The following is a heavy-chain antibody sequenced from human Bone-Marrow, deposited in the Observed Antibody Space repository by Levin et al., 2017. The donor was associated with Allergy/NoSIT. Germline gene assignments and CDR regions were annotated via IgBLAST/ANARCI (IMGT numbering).Heavy chain of an antibody. CDR3: TTLSTLKFSDGWRSEF. CDR2: ITRKIDGDTT. V-gene: IGHV3-15*01. D-gene: IGHD5-18*01. CDR1: GYTFSNAW. J-gene: IGHJ4*02. Sequence: GESLKISCEASGYTFSNAWMHWVRQAPGKGLEWVGLITRKIDGDTTDYGAPVKGRFTISRDDSKNTLHLQMTSLRTEDTAVYYCTTLSTLKFSDGWRSEFWGQGTLVTVSS.